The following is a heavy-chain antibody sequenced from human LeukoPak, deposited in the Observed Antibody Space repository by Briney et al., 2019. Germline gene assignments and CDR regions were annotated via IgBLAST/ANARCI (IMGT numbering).Heavy chain of an antibody. J-gene: IGHJ4*02. CDR3: ARDSWGFY. D-gene: IGHD7-27*01. CDR2: IKQDGSEN. Sequence: GGSERLSCAASGFTFSSYWMSWVRQAPGKGLEWVANIKQDGSENDYVDSVKGRFTISRDNAKNSLYLQMNSLRAEDTAVYYCARDSWGFYWGQGNLVTVSS. CDR1: GFTFSSYW. V-gene: IGHV3-7*05.